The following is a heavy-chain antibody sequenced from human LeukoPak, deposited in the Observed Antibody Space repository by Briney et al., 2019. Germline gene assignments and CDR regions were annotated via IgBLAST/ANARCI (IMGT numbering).Heavy chain of an antibody. CDR2: INPSGGST. CDR1: GYTFTSYY. CDR3: ATSVGATSALDY. J-gene: IGHJ4*02. Sequence: GASVKVSCKASGYTFTSYYMHWVRQAPGQGLEWMGIINPSGGSTSYAQKFQGRVTMTRDMSTSTVYMELSSLRSEDTAVYYCATSVGATSALDYWAREPWSPSPQ. V-gene: IGHV1-46*01. D-gene: IGHD1-26*01.